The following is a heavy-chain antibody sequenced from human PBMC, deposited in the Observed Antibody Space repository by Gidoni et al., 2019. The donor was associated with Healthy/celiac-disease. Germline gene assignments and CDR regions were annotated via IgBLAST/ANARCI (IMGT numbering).Heavy chain of an antibody. CDR2: INSDGSST. CDR3: ARERYFDWFLMDV. Sequence: EVQLVESGGGLVQPGGSLRLPCAASGFPFSSYWMHWVRQAPGKGLVWVSRINSDGSSTSYADSVKGRFTISRDNAKNTLYLQMNSLRAEDTAVYYCARERYFDWFLMDVWGQGTTVTVSS. CDR1: GFPFSSYW. J-gene: IGHJ6*02. V-gene: IGHV3-74*01. D-gene: IGHD3-9*01.